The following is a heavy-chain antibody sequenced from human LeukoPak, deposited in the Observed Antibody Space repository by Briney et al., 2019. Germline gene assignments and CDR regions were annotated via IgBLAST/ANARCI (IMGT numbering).Heavy chain of an antibody. CDR1: GGTFSSYA. D-gene: IGHD2-15*01. Sequence: ASVKVSCKASGGTFSSYAISWVRQAPGQGLEWMGWMNPNSGNTGYAQKFQGRVTMTRNTSISTAYMELSSLRSEDTAVYYCARAGGYCGRISCPYYFDYWGQGSLVAVSS. J-gene: IGHJ4*02. CDR2: MNPNSGNT. CDR3: ARAGGYCGRISCPYYFDY. V-gene: IGHV1-8*02.